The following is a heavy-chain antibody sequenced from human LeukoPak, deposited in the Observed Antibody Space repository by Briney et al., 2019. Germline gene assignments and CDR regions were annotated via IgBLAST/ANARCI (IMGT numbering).Heavy chain of an antibody. CDR2: INPNSGGT. CDR1: GYTFTGYY. V-gene: IGHV1-2*02. D-gene: IGHD3-16*02. CDR3: ARGPKYDYVWGSYRQSGHFDY. Sequence: ASVKVSCKASGYTFTGYYMHWVRQAPGQGLEWMGWINPNSGGTNYAQKFQGRVTMTRDTSISTAYMELSRLRSDDTAVYYCARGPKYDYVWGSYRQSGHFDYWGQGTLVTISS. J-gene: IGHJ4*02.